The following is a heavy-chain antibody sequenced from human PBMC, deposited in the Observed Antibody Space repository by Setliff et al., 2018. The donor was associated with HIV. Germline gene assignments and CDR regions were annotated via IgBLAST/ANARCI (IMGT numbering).Heavy chain of an antibody. V-gene: IGHV4-39*07. CDR1: GGSISGSSYF. D-gene: IGHD5-18*01. CDR2: IHFSGDA. CDR3: AKTIRGYISGDYMDV. J-gene: IGHJ6*03. Sequence: PSETLSLTCTVSGGSISGSSYFWGWIRQSPGAGLEWIGNIHFSGDAYNNPSLKGRVTISLDSSKNHFSLKLSSVTAADTAVYYCAKTIRGYISGDYMDVWGKGTTVTVSS.